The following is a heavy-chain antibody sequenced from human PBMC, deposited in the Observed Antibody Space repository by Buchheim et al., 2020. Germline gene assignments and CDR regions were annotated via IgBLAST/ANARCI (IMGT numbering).Heavy chain of an antibody. D-gene: IGHD6-13*01. CDR3: ARDGWLAAAGMTWWWLDP. CDR2: INTGNGNT. V-gene: IGHV1-3*05. Sequence: QVQVVQSGAEEKKPGASVKVSCKASGYTFTSYAMHWVRQAPGQGLEWMGWINTGNGNTKYSQKFQGRVTITRDTSASTAYMELGSLRFEDTAVYYCARDGWLAAAGMTWWWLDPWGQGTL. J-gene: IGHJ5*02. CDR1: GYTFTSYA.